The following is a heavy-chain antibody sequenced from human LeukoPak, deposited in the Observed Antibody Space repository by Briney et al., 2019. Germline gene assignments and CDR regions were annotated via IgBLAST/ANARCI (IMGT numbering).Heavy chain of an antibody. V-gene: IGHV3-66*02. CDR3: ASERRYDILTGYYPLHY. D-gene: IGHD3-9*01. Sequence: GGSLRLSCAASGLTVSSNFMTWVRLAPGKGLECVSVIYIDGNTFYADSVKGRFTISRDNSKKTLFLQMNSLRPEDTAVYYCASERRYDILTGYYPLHYWGQGALVTVSS. CDR2: IYIDGNT. CDR1: GLTVSSNF. J-gene: IGHJ4*02.